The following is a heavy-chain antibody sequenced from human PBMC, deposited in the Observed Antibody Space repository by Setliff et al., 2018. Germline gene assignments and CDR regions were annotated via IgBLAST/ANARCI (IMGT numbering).Heavy chain of an antibody. Sequence: KTSETLSLTCTVSGDYISSQYWSWIRQPPGKGLEWIGYISNRGSTDYNPSLKSRVTISEDTSKNQFSLKLSSVTAADTAVYYCARGNPSRLELRGAFDYWGQGTLVTVSS. J-gene: IGHJ4*02. D-gene: IGHD1-7*01. CDR1: GDYISSQY. V-gene: IGHV4-59*11. CDR2: ISNRGST. CDR3: ARGNPSRLELRGAFDY.